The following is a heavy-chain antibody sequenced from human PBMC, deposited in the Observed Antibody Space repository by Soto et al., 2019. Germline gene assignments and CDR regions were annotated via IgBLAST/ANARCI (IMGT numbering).Heavy chain of an antibody. Sequence: PGGSLRLSCAASGFTFSSYAMHWVRQAPGKGLEWVAVISYDGSNKYYADSVKGRFTISRDNSKNTLYLQMSSLRAEDTAVYYCVGAFDIWGQGTMVTVSS. V-gene: IGHV3-30*14. CDR2: ISYDGSNK. CDR3: VGAFDI. J-gene: IGHJ3*02. CDR1: GFTFSSYA.